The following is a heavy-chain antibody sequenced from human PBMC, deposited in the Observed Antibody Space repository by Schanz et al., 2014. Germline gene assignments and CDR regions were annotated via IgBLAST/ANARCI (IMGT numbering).Heavy chain of an antibody. CDR2: ISGSGETT. J-gene: IGHJ3*02. CDR3: ARENLNWEAFDI. Sequence: EVQVVESGGGLVQPGGSLRLSCAASGITFSDYAMSWVRQAPGKGLEWVSAISGSGETTYYADSVKGRFTISRDNAKNSLYLEMTSLRGEDTAVYYCARENLNWEAFDIWGQGTVVTVSS. CDR1: GITFSDYA. D-gene: IGHD7-27*01. V-gene: IGHV3-23*04.